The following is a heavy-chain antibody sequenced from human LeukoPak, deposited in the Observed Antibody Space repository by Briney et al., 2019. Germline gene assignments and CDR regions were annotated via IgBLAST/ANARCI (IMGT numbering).Heavy chain of an antibody. CDR2: IKQDGSEK. CDR1: GLTFSSYW. J-gene: IGHJ5*02. D-gene: IGHD3-22*01. Sequence: GGSLRLSCAASGLTFSSYWMSRVRQAPGKGLEWVANIKQDGSEKYYVDSVKGRFTISRDNAKNSLYLQMNSLRAEDTAVYYCARYHDSSGYIPGWFDPWGQGTLVTVSS. V-gene: IGHV3-7*03. CDR3: ARYHDSSGYIPGWFDP.